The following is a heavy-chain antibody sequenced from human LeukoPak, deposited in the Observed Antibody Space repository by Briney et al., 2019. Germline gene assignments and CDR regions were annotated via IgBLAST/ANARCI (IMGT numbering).Heavy chain of an antibody. CDR1: GFTFSSYS. D-gene: IGHD3-9*01. V-gene: IGHV3-48*04. J-gene: IGHJ6*02. Sequence: PGGSLRLSCAASGFTFSSYSMNWVRQAPGKGLEWVSYISSASSSIYYADSVKGRFTISRDNAKNTLYLQMNTLRVEDTAVYYCTRDFIDYDVSTGFPHYYLDVWGQGTTVTVSS. CDR2: ISSASSSI. CDR3: TRDFIDYDVSTGFPHYYLDV.